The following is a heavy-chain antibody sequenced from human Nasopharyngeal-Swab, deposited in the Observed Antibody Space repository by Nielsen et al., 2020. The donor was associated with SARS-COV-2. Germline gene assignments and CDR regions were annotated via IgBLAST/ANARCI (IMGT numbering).Heavy chain of an antibody. Sequence: SETLSLTCTVSGGSISPYYWSWIRQSPGKGLEWIGFIYYSGSTSFNPSLKSRVTISLDTSKNQFSLKLSSVTAADTAVYYCASVDSSGWYYFDYWGQGTLVTVSS. V-gene: IGHV4-59*01. CDR3: ASVDSSGWYYFDY. J-gene: IGHJ4*02. D-gene: IGHD6-19*01. CDR1: GGSISPYY. CDR2: IYYSGST.